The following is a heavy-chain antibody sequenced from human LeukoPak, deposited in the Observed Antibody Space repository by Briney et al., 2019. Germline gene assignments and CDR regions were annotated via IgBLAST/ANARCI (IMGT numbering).Heavy chain of an antibody. V-gene: IGHV3-23*01. CDR1: GFTFSSYA. CDR3: ATMGYDFWSGYWPDY. Sequence: GGSLRLSCAASGFTFSSYAMSWVRQAPGKGLEWVSTISGSGGSTDYADSVKGRFTISRDNSKNTLYLQMDSLGAEDTAEYYCATMGYDFWSGYWPDYWGQGTLVTVPS. CDR2: ISGSGGST. D-gene: IGHD3-3*01. J-gene: IGHJ4*02.